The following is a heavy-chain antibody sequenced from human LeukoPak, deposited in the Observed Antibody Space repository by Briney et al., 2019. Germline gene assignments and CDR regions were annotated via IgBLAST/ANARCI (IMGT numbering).Heavy chain of an antibody. CDR1: GFTFSSYG. CDR2: ISYDGSNK. J-gene: IGHJ6*02. V-gene: IGHV3-30*18. D-gene: IGHD3-10*01. Sequence: GGSLRLSCAASGFTFSSYGMHWVRQAPGKGPEWVAVISYDGSNKYYADSVKGRFTISRDNSKNTLYLQMNSLRAEDTAVYYCAKDNNPFGEPNYYYYGMDVWGQGTTVTVSS. CDR3: AKDNNPFGEPNYYYYGMDV.